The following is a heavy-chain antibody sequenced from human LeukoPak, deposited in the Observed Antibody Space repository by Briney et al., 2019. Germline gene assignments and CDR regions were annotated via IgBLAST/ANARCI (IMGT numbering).Heavy chain of an antibody. CDR3: AREHQSGYYYH. Sequence: ASVKVSCKASGYTFTSYYMHWVRQAPAQGLEWVGIINPSGGSTSYAQKFQGRVTMTRDTSTSTAYMELSSLRSEDTAVYYCAREHQSGYYYHWGQGTLVTVSS. CDR1: GYTFTSYY. D-gene: IGHD3-3*01. V-gene: IGHV1-46*01. J-gene: IGHJ4*02. CDR2: INPSGGST.